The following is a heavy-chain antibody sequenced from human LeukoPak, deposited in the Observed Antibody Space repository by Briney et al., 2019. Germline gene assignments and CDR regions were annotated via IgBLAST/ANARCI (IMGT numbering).Heavy chain of an antibody. CDR1: GFTLSTYS. V-gene: IGHV3-48*01. Sequence: PGASLRLSCAASGFTLSTYSMNWVRQAPGKGLEWVSYITSSSSSLYYADSVKGRSTISRDNAKNSLYLQMNSLRVEDTAVYYCARDAPTNGVWYSGFDYWGQGTLVTVSS. D-gene: IGHD2-8*01. CDR3: ARDAPTNGVWYSGFDY. CDR2: ITSSSSSL. J-gene: IGHJ4*02.